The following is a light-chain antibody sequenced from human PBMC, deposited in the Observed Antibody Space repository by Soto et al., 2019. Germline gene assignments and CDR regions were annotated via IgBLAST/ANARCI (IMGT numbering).Light chain of an antibody. Sequence: EIVLTQSPGILSLSPGERASLSCGASQSISSSFLAWYQQKPGQAPRLLIYGASNRATGTPDRISGGGSGTDFTLTISRLEPEDFAVYYCQHYVTSSITFGQGTRLEIK. CDR1: QSISSSF. CDR3: QHYVTSSIT. J-gene: IGKJ5*01. V-gene: IGKV3-20*01. CDR2: GAS.